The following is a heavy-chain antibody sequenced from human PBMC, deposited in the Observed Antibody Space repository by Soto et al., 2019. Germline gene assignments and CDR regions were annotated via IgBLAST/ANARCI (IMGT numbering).Heavy chain of an antibody. CDR3: ARGRRLWFGDPGGYYYYYGMDV. D-gene: IGHD3-10*01. J-gene: IGHJ6*02. CDR2: INHSGST. CDR1: GGSFSGYY. V-gene: IGHV4-34*01. Sequence: SETLSLTCAVYGGSFSGYYWSWIRQPPGKGLEWIGEINHSGSTNYNPSLKSRVTISVDTSKNQFSLKLSSVTAADTAVYYCARGRRLWFGDPGGYYYYYGMDVWGQGTTVTVS.